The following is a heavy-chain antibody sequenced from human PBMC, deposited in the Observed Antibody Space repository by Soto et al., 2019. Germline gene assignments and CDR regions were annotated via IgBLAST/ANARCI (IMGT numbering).Heavy chain of an antibody. J-gene: IGHJ4*02. D-gene: IGHD3-10*01. CDR1: GFIFTSYA. CDR3: ARDWYYYGSGSYYPFDY. CDR2: ISSNSGTI. Sequence: GGSLRLSCAASGFIFTSYAMNWVRQAPGKGLEWVSYISSNSGTIYYTDSVKGRFTISRDNTKNSLYLQMNSLRDEDTAVYYCARDWYYYGSGSYYPFDYWGQGTLVTVSS. V-gene: IGHV3-48*02.